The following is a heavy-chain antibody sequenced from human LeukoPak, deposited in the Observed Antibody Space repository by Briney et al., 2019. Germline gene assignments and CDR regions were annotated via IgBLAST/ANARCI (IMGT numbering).Heavy chain of an antibody. J-gene: IGHJ4*02. CDR3: ANRAVGATRGNSLFDY. V-gene: IGHV1-18*01. Sequence: GASGKVSCKASGYTFTSYGISWVRQAPGQGLEWMGWISPHNGDTNYVQNLRVRVTMTTDTSTDTAYMELSSLRSEDTAVYYCANRAVGATRGNSLFDYWGQGTLVTVSS. CDR1: GYTFTSYG. D-gene: IGHD1-26*01. CDR2: ISPHNGDT.